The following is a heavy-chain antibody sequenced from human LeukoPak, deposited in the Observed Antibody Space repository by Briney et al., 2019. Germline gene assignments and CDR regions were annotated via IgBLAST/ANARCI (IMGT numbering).Heavy chain of an antibody. J-gene: IGHJ4*02. CDR3: ARGGNCGGGSCYWVYFDY. V-gene: IGHV4-34*01. D-gene: IGHD2-15*01. Sequence: SKTLSLTCAVYGGSFSGYYWSWIRQPPGKGLEWIGEINHSGSTYYNPSLKSRVTISVDRSKNQFSLELSSVTAADTAVYYCARGGNCGGGSCYWVYFDYWGQGTLVTVSS. CDR2: INHSGST. CDR1: GGSFSGYY.